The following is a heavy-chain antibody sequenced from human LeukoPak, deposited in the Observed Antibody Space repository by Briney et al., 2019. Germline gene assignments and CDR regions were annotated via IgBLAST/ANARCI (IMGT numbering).Heavy chain of an antibody. D-gene: IGHD2-21*01. Sequence: SETLSLTCTVSGGSVSTHYWSWIRQPPGEGLEWIGYIYHSGNTNYNPSLKSRVTMSVDTSKNHLSLKVSSVTAADTAVYYCARDAGDGYYHHGMDVWGQGTTVTVSS. V-gene: IGHV4-59*02. CDR3: ARDAGDGYYHHGMDV. CDR1: GGSVSTHY. CDR2: IYHSGNT. J-gene: IGHJ6*02.